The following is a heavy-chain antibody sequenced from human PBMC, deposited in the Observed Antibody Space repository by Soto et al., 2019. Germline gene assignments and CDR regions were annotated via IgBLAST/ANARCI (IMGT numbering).Heavy chain of an antibody. CDR1: GGSISSSSYY. J-gene: IGHJ5*02. CDR2: IYYSGST. Sequence: SETLSLTCTVSGGSISSSSYYWGWIRQPPGKGLEWIGSIYYSGSTYYNPSLKSRVTISVDTSKNQFSLKLSSVTAADTAVYYCARELEDCTNGVCRNWFDPWGQGTLVTVSS. D-gene: IGHD2-8*01. CDR3: ARELEDCTNGVCRNWFDP. V-gene: IGHV4-39*02.